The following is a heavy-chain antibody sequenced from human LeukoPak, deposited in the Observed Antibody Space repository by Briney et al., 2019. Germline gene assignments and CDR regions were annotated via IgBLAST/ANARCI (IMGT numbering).Heavy chain of an antibody. D-gene: IGHD6-19*01. Sequence: GGSLRLSCAASGFTFSSYWMSWVRQAPGKGLEWVANIKEDGSRNHYVDSVKGRFTISRDNAKNSLYLQMSSLRAEDTAVYYCARQLSGWYDADRYWGQGTLVTVSS. V-gene: IGHV3-7*05. J-gene: IGHJ4*02. CDR1: GFTFSSYW. CDR2: IKEDGSRN. CDR3: ARQLSGWYDADRY.